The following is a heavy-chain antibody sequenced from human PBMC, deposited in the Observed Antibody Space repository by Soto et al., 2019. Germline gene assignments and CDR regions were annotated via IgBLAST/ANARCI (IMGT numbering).Heavy chain of an antibody. Sequence: QSGGSLRLSCAASGFTFSSYAMTWVRQAPGKGLEWVSSISVSGDNTYYADSVKGRFTISRDNSKNTFYLQMSSLRADDTAECYCAKAVTHPYFDYWGQGTLVTVS. J-gene: IGHJ4*02. CDR3: AKAVTHPYFDY. CDR2: ISVSGDNT. V-gene: IGHV3-23*01. CDR1: GFTFSSYA. D-gene: IGHD4-4*01.